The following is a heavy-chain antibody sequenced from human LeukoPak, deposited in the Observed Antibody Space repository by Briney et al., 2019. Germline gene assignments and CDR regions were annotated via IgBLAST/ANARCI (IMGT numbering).Heavy chain of an antibody. V-gene: IGHV3-7*01. CDR2: IKEDGSGK. CDR1: KFTFSKYW. J-gene: IGHJ6*03. Sequence: GGSLRLSCAASKFTFSKYWMSWVRQAPGKGLEWVADIKEDGSGKYYVDSVKGRFTISRQNAKSSLFLQMNSLRAEDTAVYYCAKSAPPRSYYYYYYMDVWGKGTTVTISS. CDR3: AKSAPPRSYYYYYYMDV.